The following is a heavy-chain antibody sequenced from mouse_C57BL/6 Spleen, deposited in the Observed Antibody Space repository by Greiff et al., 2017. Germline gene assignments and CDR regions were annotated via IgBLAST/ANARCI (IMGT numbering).Heavy chain of an antibody. CDR2: ISYDGSN. J-gene: IGHJ3*01. V-gene: IGHV3-6*01. CDR1: GYSLTSGYY. CDR3: ARGEFWFAY. Sequence: EVQLVESGPGLVKPSQSLSLTCSVTGYSLTSGYYWNWIRQFPGNKLEWMGYISYDGSNNSNPSLKNRSSITRDTSKNQLFLKLKSVTTEDTATYYCARGEFWFAYWGQGTLVTVSA.